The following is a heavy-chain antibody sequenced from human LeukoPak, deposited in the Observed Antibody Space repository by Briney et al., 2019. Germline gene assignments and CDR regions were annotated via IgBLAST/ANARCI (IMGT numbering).Heavy chain of an antibody. CDR2: IYYSGST. D-gene: IGHD2-2*01. CDR1: GGSISSHY. J-gene: IGHJ4*02. CDR3: ARGVGCSSTSCYFVFDY. V-gene: IGHV4-59*11. Sequence: PSETLSLTCTVSGGSISSHYWSWIRQPPGKGLEWIGYIYYSGSTNYNPSVKSRVTISVDTSKNQFSLKLSSVTAADTAVYYCARGVGCSSTSCYFVFDYWGQGTLVTVSS.